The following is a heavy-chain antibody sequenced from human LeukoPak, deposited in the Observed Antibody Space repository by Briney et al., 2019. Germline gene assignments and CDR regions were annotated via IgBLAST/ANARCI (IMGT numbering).Heavy chain of an antibody. CDR1: GGSISSYY. Sequence: PSETLSPTCTVSGGSISSYYWSWIRQPPGKGLEWIGYIYYSGSTNYNPSLKSRVTISVDTSKNQFSLKLSSVTAADTAVYYCARAGFEGYCSGGSCYSVWFDPWGQGTLVTVSS. CDR3: ARAGFEGYCSGGSCYSVWFDP. V-gene: IGHV4-59*01. CDR2: IYYSGST. J-gene: IGHJ5*02. D-gene: IGHD2-15*01.